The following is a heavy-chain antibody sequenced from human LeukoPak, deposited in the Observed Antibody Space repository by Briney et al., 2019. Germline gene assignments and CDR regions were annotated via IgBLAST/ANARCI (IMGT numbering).Heavy chain of an antibody. CDR3: ARVIYDSSGYYDY. V-gene: IGHV4-38-2*01. CDR2: IYHSGDT. CDR1: GYSISSGYY. Sequence: SETLSLTCAVSGYSISSGYYWGWIRQPPGKGLQWIGSIYHSGDTYYNPSLKSRVTISVDTSKNQFSLKLSSVTAADTAVYYCARVIYDSSGYYDYWGQGTLVTVSS. D-gene: IGHD3-22*01. J-gene: IGHJ4*02.